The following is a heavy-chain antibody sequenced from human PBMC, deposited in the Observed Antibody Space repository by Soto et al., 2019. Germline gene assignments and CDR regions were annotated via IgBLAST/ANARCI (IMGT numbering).Heavy chain of an antibody. CDR1: GFTFSSYA. D-gene: IGHD3-10*01. CDR2: ISYDGSNK. J-gene: IGHJ4*02. V-gene: IGHV3-30*14. Sequence: GGSLRLSCAASGFTFSSYAMHWVRQAPGKGLEWVAVISYDGSNKNYADSVKGRFTISRDNSKNTLYLQMNTLRAEDTAVYYCGRLFDSGHGPFDYWGQGTLVTVSS. CDR3: GRLFDSGHGPFDY.